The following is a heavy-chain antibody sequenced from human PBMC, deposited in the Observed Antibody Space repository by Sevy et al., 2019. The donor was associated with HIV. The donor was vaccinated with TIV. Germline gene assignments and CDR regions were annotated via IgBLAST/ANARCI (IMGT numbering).Heavy chain of an antibody. CDR1: GFTFSSYA. CDR3: ARGYSSSIYGMDV. V-gene: IGHV3-64*01. Sequence: GGSLRLSCAASGFTFSSYAMHWVSQAPGKGLEYVSAISSNGGSTYYANSVKGRFTISRDNSKNTLYLQMGSLRAEDMAVYYCARGYSSSIYGMDVWGQGTTVTVSS. D-gene: IGHD6-6*01. J-gene: IGHJ6*02. CDR2: ISSNGGST.